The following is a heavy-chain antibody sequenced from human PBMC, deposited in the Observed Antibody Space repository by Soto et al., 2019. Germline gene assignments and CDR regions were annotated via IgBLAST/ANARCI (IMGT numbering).Heavy chain of an antibody. Sequence: GGSLRLSCAASGFTFSSYGMHWVRQAPGKGLEWVAVIWYDGSNKYYADSVKGRFTISRDNSKNTLYLQMNSLRAEDTALYYCAKDMGYKIVVVVAASAFDYWGQGTLVTVSS. CDR1: GFTFSSYG. J-gene: IGHJ4*02. D-gene: IGHD2-15*01. V-gene: IGHV3-30*02. CDR2: IWYDGSNK. CDR3: AKDMGYKIVVVVAASAFDY.